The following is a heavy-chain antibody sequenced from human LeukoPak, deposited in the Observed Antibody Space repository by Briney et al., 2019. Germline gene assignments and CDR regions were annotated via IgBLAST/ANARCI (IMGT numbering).Heavy chain of an antibody. CDR1: GFTLSNYA. D-gene: IGHD3-10*01. Sequence: GGSLRLSCAASGFTLSNYAMSWVRQAPGKGLEWVSVISPSGSAYNADPVKGRFTISRDNSKDTVYLQMDSLRAEDTATYYCAKSRSAMVRGVIEYWGQGTLVTVSS. CDR2: ISPSGSA. J-gene: IGHJ4*02. V-gene: IGHV3-23*01. CDR3: AKSRSAMVRGVIEY.